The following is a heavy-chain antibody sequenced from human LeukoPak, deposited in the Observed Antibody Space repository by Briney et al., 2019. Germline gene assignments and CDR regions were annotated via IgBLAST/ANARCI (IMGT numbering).Heavy chain of an antibody. V-gene: IGHV4-34*01. J-gene: IGHJ4*02. CDR2: IIHSGGT. Sequence: SETLSLTCAVYGGSFSGYYWSWIRQPPGRGLDWIGEIIHSGGTNYNPSLKSRVTISVDTSKNQFSLNLNSINAADTAVYYCARGLGGSYYFDHWGQGTLVTVSS. CDR1: GGSFSGYY. CDR3: ARGLGGSYYFDH. D-gene: IGHD1-26*01.